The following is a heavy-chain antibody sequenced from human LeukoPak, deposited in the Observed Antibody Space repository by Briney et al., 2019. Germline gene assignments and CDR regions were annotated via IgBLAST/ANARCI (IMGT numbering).Heavy chain of an antibody. D-gene: IGHD4-11*01. CDR2: ISWNSGSI. V-gene: IGHV3-9*01. J-gene: IGHJ6*03. Sequence: GGSLRLSCAASGFTFDDYAMHWVRQAPGKGLEWVSGISWNSGSIGYADSVKGRFTISRDNAKNSLYLQMNSLRAEDTAVYSCARDYPYSYYMNVWGNGTTVTVSS. CDR1: GFTFDDYA. CDR3: ARDYPYSYYMNV.